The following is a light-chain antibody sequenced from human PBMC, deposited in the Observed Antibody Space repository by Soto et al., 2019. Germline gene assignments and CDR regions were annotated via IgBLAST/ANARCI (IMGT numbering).Light chain of an antibody. CDR3: QQYDSSPIT. V-gene: IGKV1-5*01. J-gene: IGKJ5*01. CDR1: QSISSW. Sequence: DIQMTQSPSTLSASVGDRVTITCRASQSISSWLAWYQQKPGKAPKLLIYAASSLQSGVPSRFSGSGSGTGFTLTISRLEPEDFAVYYCQQYDSSPITFGQGTRLEIK. CDR2: AAS.